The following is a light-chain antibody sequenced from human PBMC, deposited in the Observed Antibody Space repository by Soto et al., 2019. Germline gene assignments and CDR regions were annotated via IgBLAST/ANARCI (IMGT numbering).Light chain of an antibody. CDR3: QQSYSTPIT. Sequence: DIQMTQSPSSLSASVGDRVTITCRASQSISTYLNWYQQKPGKAPILLIYAASSLESGVPSRFSGSGSGTDFTLTISSLQIEDFATYYCQQSYSTPITFGQGTRLEIK. V-gene: IGKV1-39*01. CDR2: AAS. J-gene: IGKJ5*01. CDR1: QSISTY.